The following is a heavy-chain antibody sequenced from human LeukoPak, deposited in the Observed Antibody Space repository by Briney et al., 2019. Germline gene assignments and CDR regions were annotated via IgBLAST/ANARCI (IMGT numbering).Heavy chain of an antibody. CDR1: GYTFTSYY. D-gene: IGHD3-10*01. V-gene: IGHV1-46*01. J-gene: IGHJ5*02. CDR2: INPSGGST. Sequence: ASVKVSYKASGYTFTSYYMHWVRQAPGQGLEWMGIINPSGGSTSYAQKFQGRVTMTRDMSTSTVYMELSSLRSEDTAVYYCARDRGMVRGVIINWFDPWGQGTLVTVSS. CDR3: ARDRGMVRGVIINWFDP.